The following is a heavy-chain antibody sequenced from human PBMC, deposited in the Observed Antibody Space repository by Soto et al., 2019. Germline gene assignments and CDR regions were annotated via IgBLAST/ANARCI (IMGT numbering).Heavy chain of an antibody. D-gene: IGHD2-15*01. J-gene: IGHJ6*02. Sequence: QMPLVQSGAEVKKTGSSVKVSCEASGYTFTYRYLHWVRQAPGQALEWMGWITGLNGDTNFAQKFQGRVPLTRDRSMTTAYMELSSLTSDDTGIYYCATPGAFGGPSYGMDVWGQGTSVTVSS. CDR3: ATPGAFGGPSYGMDV. CDR1: GYTFTYRY. V-gene: IGHV1-45*02. CDR2: ITGLNGDT.